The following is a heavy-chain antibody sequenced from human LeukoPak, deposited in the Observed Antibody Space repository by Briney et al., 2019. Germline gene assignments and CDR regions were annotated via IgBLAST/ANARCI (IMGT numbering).Heavy chain of an antibody. D-gene: IGHD3-10*01. CDR3: ARDLAITMVRGVIHKYYYYGMDV. CDR2: INSDGSST. CDR1: GFTFSSYW. J-gene: IGHJ6*02. V-gene: IGHV3-74*01. Sequence: GGSLRLSCAASGFTFSSYWMHWVRQAPGKGLVWVSRINSDGSSTGYADSVKGRFTISRDNAKNTLYLQMNSLRAEDTAVYYCARDLAITMVRGVIHKYYYYGMDVWGQGTTVTVSS.